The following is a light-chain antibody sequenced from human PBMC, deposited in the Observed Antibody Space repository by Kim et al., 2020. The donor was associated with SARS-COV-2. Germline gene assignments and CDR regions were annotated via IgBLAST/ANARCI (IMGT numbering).Light chain of an antibody. CDR3: NSRYRSTNQLV. V-gene: IGLV3-19*01. Sequence: SSELTQDPAVSVALGQTVRITCQGDTLRSHYATWYQQKPGQAPVVVIYGRNDRLSGIPDRFSGSSTGDTASLIINGAQAEDEADYYCNSRYRSTNQLVFGGGPQLTVL. CDR1: TLRSHY. CDR2: GRN. J-gene: IGLJ2*01.